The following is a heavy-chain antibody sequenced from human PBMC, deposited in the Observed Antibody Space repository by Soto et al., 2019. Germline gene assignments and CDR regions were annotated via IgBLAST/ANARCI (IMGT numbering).Heavy chain of an antibody. CDR3: ARDRLATVFGVNQPPCFDP. Sequence: AGSLRLSCAASGFTFSSYWMHWVRQAPGKGLVWVSRINSDGSSTTYADSVKGRFTISRDNAKNTLYLQMNSLRAEDTAVYYCARDRLATVFGVNQPPCFDPWGQGTLVTVSS. CDR2: INSDGSST. J-gene: IGHJ5*02. CDR1: GFTFSSYW. V-gene: IGHV3-74*01. D-gene: IGHD3-3*01.